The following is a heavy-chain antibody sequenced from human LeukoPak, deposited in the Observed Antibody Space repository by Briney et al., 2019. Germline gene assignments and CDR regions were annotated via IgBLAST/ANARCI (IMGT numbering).Heavy chain of an antibody. CDR2: INTNTGNP. V-gene: IGHV7-4-1*02. Sequence: ASVKVSCKASGYTFTSYAMNWVRQAPGQGLEWMGWINTNTGNPTYAQGFTGRFVFSLDTSVSTAYLQISSLKAEDTAVYYCARRCFDNYYYGMDVWGQGTTVTVSS. D-gene: IGHD2-8*01. J-gene: IGHJ6*02. CDR1: GYTFTSYA. CDR3: ARRCFDNYYYGMDV.